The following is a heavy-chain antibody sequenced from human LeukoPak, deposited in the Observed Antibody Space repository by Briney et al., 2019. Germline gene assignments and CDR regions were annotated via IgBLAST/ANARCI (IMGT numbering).Heavy chain of an antibody. CDR1: AFTFSSYA. V-gene: IGHV3-23*01. J-gene: IGHJ4*02. D-gene: IGHD2-15*01. CDR3: AKGGYCSGDSCYPNDY. CDR2: ISGGGSTA. Sequence: GGSLRLSCAASAFTFSSYAMSWVCQAPGKGLEWVSAISGGGSTAYYADSVEGRFTISRDNSKNTLYLRMNSLRAEDTAIYYCAKGGYCSGDSCYPNDYWGQGTLVTVSS.